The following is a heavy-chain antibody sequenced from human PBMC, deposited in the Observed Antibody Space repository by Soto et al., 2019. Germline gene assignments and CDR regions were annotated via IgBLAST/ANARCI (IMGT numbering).Heavy chain of an antibody. D-gene: IGHD3-22*01. V-gene: IGHV1-3*01. Sequence: ASVKVSCKASGYTFTSYAMHWVRQAPGQRLEWMGWINAGNGNTKYSQKFQGRVTITRDTSASTAYIELSSLRSEDTAVYYCARGYYYDSSGYYKRLNFDYWGQGTLVTVSS. CDR1: GYTFTSYA. CDR2: INAGNGNT. CDR3: ARGYYYDSSGYYKRLNFDY. J-gene: IGHJ4*02.